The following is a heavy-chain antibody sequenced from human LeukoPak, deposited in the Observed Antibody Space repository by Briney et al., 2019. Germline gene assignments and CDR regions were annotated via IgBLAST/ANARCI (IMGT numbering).Heavy chain of an antibody. Sequence: ASAKVSCKASGYTFTGYYMHWVRQAPGQGLEWMGWINPNSGGTNYAQKFQGRVTMTRDTSISTAYMELSRLRSDDTAVYYCAALGYCSGGSCYLNFDYWGQGTLVTVSS. D-gene: IGHD2-15*01. V-gene: IGHV1-2*02. CDR1: GYTFTGYY. CDR2: INPNSGGT. CDR3: AALGYCSGGSCYLNFDY. J-gene: IGHJ4*02.